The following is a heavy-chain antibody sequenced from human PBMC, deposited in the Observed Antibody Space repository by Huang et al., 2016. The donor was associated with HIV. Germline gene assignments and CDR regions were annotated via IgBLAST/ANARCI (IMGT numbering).Heavy chain of an antibody. CDR2: RRCDGREE. V-gene: IGHV3-30*02. Sequence: VQLVESGGGVVQPGGSLRLSCAPSGFPFRRYGMHWGRQGPGEGLEWVAFRRCDGREEDHIGSVKGRFNISRDTSKNPMYLEMNSLRPEDTAMYYCAIDGYSYEGLTGDTNLDHWGQGTLVIVSA. D-gene: IGHD5-18*01. J-gene: IGHJ4*02. CDR3: AIDGYSYEGLTGDTNLDH. CDR1: GFPFRRYG.